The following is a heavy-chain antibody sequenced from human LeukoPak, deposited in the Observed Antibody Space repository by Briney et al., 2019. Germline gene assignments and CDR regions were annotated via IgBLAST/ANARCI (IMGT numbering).Heavy chain of an antibody. J-gene: IGHJ4*02. V-gene: IGHV4-59*01. D-gene: IGHD3-22*01. CDR2: IYYTGTT. CDR1: GGSLKYYY. CDR3: AREGRENDSSGYFDY. Sequence: PSETLSLTCTISGGSLKYYYWNWIRQSPGKGLEWIGYIYYTGTTKYNPSLESRVTISLDTSENQFSLKLTTVTAADTAVYYCAREGRENDSSGYFDYWAREPWSP.